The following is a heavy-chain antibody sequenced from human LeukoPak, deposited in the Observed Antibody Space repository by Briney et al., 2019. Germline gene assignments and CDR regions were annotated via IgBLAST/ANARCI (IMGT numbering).Heavy chain of an antibody. D-gene: IGHD4-17*01. Sequence: GGSLRLFCAASGFTFHDYTMHWVRQAPGKGLEWVSLITRDGAYTFYADSVKGRFTISRDNAKNSLYLQMNSLSAEDTAVYYCARAHPGDYGDFQFDYWGQGTLVTVSS. CDR1: GFTFHDYT. V-gene: IGHV3-43*01. CDR2: ITRDGAYT. CDR3: ARAHPGDYGDFQFDY. J-gene: IGHJ4*02.